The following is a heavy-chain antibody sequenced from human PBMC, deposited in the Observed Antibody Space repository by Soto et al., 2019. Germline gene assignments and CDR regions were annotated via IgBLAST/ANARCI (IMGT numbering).Heavy chain of an antibody. CDR2: ISGSGGST. CDR3: AKAGRGYQYFDY. V-gene: IGHV3-23*01. J-gene: IGHJ4*02. CDR1: GFTFSSYA. Sequence: EVQLLESGGGLVQPGGALRLSCAASGFTFSSYAMSWVRQAPGKGLEWVSAISGSGGSTYYADSVKGRFTISRDNSKNTLYLKMNSRRAEDTAVSYCAKAGRGYQYFDYWGQGTLVTVSS. D-gene: IGHD1-1*01.